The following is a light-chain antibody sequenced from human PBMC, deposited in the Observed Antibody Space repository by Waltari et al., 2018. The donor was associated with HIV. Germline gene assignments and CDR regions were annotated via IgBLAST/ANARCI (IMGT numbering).Light chain of an antibody. CDR2: RNN. J-gene: IGLJ2*01. CDR1: RSNLGRNF. V-gene: IGLV1-47*01. Sequence: QSVLTQPPSASGTPGQRVTIPCSGSRSNLGRNFVSWSQQRPGMAPKLLSDRNNQRPSGGADRFSGSKSGTSASLAISGLRSEDGADYYCAVWDDSLTGHVVFGGGTKLTVL. CDR3: AVWDDSLTGHVV.